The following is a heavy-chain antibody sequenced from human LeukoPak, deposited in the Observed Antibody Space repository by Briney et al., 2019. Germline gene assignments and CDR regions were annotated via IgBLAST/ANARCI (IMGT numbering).Heavy chain of an antibody. V-gene: IGHV1-69*05. CDR2: IIPIFGTA. CDR1: GGTFSSYA. Sequence: SVRVTCKASGGTFSSYAISWVRQAPGQGLEWMGGIIPIFGTANYAQKFQGRVTITTDESTSTAYMELSSLRSEDTAVYYCATRITDSGSSHINYWGQGTLVTVSS. CDR3: ATRITDSGSSHINY. J-gene: IGHJ4*02. D-gene: IGHD1-26*01.